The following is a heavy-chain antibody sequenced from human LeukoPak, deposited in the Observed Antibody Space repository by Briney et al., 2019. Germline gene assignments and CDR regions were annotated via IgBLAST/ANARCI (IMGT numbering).Heavy chain of an antibody. CDR1: GGSISSYY. Sequence: PSETLSLTCTVSGGSISSYYWSWIRQPAGKGLEWIGRIYTSGSTNYNPSLKSRVTMSVDTSKNQFSLKLSFVTAADTAVYYCARDYRSGWYGYWFDPWGQGTLVTVSS. CDR3: ARDYRSGWYGYWFDP. V-gene: IGHV4-4*07. D-gene: IGHD6-19*01. J-gene: IGHJ5*02. CDR2: IYTSGST.